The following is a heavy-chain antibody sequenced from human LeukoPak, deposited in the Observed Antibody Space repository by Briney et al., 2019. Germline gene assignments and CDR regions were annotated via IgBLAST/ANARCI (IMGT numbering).Heavy chain of an antibody. CDR1: GFTFSSYW. CDR3: AKDPGGDYGQYYHYGMDV. CDR2: INGDGRDT. Sequence: GGSLRLSCAASGFTFSSYWIHWVRQPPGKGLVWVSRINGDGRDTTYADSVKGRFTISRDSSKNTLYLQMNSLRAEDTAVYYCAKDPGGDYGQYYHYGMDVWGQGTTVTVSS. J-gene: IGHJ6*02. D-gene: IGHD4-17*01. V-gene: IGHV3-74*01.